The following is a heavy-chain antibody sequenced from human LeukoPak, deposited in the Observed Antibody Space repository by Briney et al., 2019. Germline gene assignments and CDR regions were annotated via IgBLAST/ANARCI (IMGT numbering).Heavy chain of an antibody. CDR3: ARLPYCSSTSCYTSWFDP. CDR1: GYTFTSYG. Sequence: ASVKVSCKASGYTFTSYGISWVRQAPGQGLEGMGWISAYNGNTNYAQKLQGRVTMTTDTSTSTAYMELRSLRSDDTAVYYCARLPYCSSTSCYTSWFDPWGQGTLVTVSS. D-gene: IGHD2-2*02. V-gene: IGHV1-18*01. J-gene: IGHJ5*02. CDR2: ISAYNGNT.